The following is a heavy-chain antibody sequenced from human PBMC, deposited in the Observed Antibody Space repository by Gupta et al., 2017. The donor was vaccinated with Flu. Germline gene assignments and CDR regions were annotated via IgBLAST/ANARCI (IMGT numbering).Heavy chain of an antibody. D-gene: IGHD3-16*01. Sequence: QLVQSGGGLVKPGGSLRLSCAASGFNFNRQSMTWVRQAPGKGLEWVSSISGDSKYIYYADSVKGRFTISRDNAKTSLYLEINSLGVDDTAVYFCARENSRQGDYYGMDVWGQGTAVIVSS. CDR3: ARENSRQGDYYGMDV. V-gene: IGHV3-21*01. J-gene: IGHJ6*02. CDR2: ISGDSKYI. CDR1: GFNFNRQS.